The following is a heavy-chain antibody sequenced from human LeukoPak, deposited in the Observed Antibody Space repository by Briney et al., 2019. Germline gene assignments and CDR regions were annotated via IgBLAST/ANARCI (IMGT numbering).Heavy chain of an antibody. CDR3: ARGPTYYFDY. D-gene: IGHD1-1*01. Sequence: GSLRLSCAASGFTFSSYGMHWVRQAPGKGLEWVAVISYDGSNKYYADSVKGRFTISRDNSKNTLYLQMNSLRAEDTAVYYCARGPTYYFDYWGRGTLVTVSS. CDR2: ISYDGSNK. CDR1: GFTFSSYG. J-gene: IGHJ4*02. V-gene: IGHV3-30*03.